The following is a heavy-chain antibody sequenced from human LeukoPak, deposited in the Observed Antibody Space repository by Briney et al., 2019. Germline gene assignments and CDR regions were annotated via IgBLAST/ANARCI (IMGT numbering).Heavy chain of an antibody. Sequence: PGGSLRLSCAVSGFTLSSYGMHWVRQAPGKGVGWVAFIRYDGSTKNTAASAKGRFTISRDNSKNTLYRQMNSLRAEDTAVYYCAKDLVLAAAGPTLGYWGQGTLVTVSS. CDR1: GFTLSSYG. D-gene: IGHD6-13*01. V-gene: IGHV3-30*02. CDR3: AKDLVLAAAGPTLGY. J-gene: IGHJ4*02. CDR2: IRYDGSTK.